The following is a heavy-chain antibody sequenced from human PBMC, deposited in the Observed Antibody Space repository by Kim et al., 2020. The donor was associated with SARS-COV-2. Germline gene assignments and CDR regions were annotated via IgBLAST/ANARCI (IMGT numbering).Heavy chain of an antibody. CDR2: ISAYNGNT. V-gene: IGHV1-18*01. Sequence: ASVKVSCKASGYTFTSYGISLVRQAPGQGLEWMGWISAYNGNTNYAQKLQGRVTMTTDTSTSTAYMELRSLRSDDTAVYYCARDLLGYYGSGKPPPDYYGMDVWGQGTTVTVSS. CDR1: GYTFTSYG. D-gene: IGHD3-10*01. J-gene: IGHJ6*02. CDR3: ARDLLGYYGSGKPPPDYYGMDV.